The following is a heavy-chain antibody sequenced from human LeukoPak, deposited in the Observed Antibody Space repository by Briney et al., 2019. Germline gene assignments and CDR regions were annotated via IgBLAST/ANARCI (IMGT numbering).Heavy chain of an antibody. Sequence: GSLRLSCAASGFTFSSYAMSWVRQAPGKGLEWVAVISYDGSNKYYADSVKGRFTISRDNSKNTLYLQMNSLRAEDTAVYYCARAWSSGWYGLDYWGQGTLVTVSS. CDR1: GFTFSSYA. J-gene: IGHJ4*02. CDR3: ARAWSSGWYGLDY. D-gene: IGHD6-19*01. CDR2: ISYDGSNK. V-gene: IGHV3-30-3*01.